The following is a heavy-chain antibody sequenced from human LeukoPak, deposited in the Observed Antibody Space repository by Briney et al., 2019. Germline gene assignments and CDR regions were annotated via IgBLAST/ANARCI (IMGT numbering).Heavy chain of an antibody. Sequence: GGSLRLSCAASGFTFSIYAMTWVRQAPGKGLEWVSAISGSGGSTYYADSVKGRFTISRDNSKNTLYLQMNSLRAEDTAVYYCAKEGAPAIWGYWGQGTLVTVSS. CDR2: ISGSGGST. V-gene: IGHV3-23*01. CDR1: GFTFSIYA. D-gene: IGHD3-16*01. J-gene: IGHJ4*02. CDR3: AKEGAPAIWGY.